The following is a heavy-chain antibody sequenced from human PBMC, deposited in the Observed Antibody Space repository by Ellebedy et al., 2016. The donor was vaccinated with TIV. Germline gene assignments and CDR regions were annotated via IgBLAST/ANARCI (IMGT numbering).Heavy chain of an antibody. Sequence: GESLKISCAASGFTFSSYAMSWVRQAPGQGLEWVSGINANGVSIAYADSVKGRFTISRDNSKDTLFLQMNSLRAEDTAVYYCASSRYHYYLGNTIFVYWGQGTLVTVAS. D-gene: IGHD3-10*01. V-gene: IGHV3-23*01. CDR1: GFTFSSYA. J-gene: IGHJ4*02. CDR2: INANGVSI. CDR3: ASSRYHYYLGNTIFVY.